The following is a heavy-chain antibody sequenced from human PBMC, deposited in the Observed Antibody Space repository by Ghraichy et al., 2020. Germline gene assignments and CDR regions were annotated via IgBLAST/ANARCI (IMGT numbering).Heavy chain of an antibody. CDR2: ISGYNGNT. D-gene: IGHD2-15*01. V-gene: IGHV1-18*04. J-gene: IGHJ3*02. Sequence: ASVKVSCKTSHNAFASSAIHWVRQAPGQGLAWMGWISGYNGNTYYADSLQGRVVMTTDTSTATAFMELRSLKPDDTPLYLWARLVIGGTVAFDIWGRGTTVIVST. CDR1: HNAFASSA. CDR3: ARLVIGGTVAFDI.